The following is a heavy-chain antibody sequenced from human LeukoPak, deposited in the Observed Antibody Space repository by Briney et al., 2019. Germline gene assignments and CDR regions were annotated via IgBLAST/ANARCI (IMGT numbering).Heavy chain of an antibody. J-gene: IGHJ3*02. CDR3: ARFPLPPMVRGPINAFDI. D-gene: IGHD3-10*01. Sequence: SETLSLTCTVSGGSISSYYWSWIRQPPGKELEWIGYIYYSESTNYNPSLKSRVTISVDTSKNQFSLKLSSVTAADTAVYYCARFPLPPMVRGPINAFDIWGQGTMVTVSS. CDR2: IYYSEST. V-gene: IGHV4-59*01. CDR1: GGSISSYY.